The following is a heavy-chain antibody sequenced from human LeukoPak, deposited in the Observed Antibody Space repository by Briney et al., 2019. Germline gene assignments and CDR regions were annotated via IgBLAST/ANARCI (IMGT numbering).Heavy chain of an antibody. CDR3: ARIGAERAFQAPPDV. Sequence: ASVKVSCKASGGTFSSYAISWVRQAPGQGLEWMGGIIPIFGTANYAQKFQGRVTITADESTSTAYMELSSPRSEDTAVYYCARIGAERAFQAPPDVWGKGTTVTVSS. CDR2: IIPIFGTA. CDR1: GGTFSSYA. J-gene: IGHJ6*04. V-gene: IGHV1-69*13. D-gene: IGHD1-1*01.